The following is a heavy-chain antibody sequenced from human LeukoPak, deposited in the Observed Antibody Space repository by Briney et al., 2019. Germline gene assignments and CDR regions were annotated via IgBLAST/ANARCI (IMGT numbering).Heavy chain of an antibody. CDR2: IYSGGST. CDR1: GFTFSTYW. Sequence: GGSLRLSCAASGFTFSTYWMSWVRQAPGKGLEWVSVIYSGGSTYYADSVKGRFTISRDNSKNTLYLQMNSLRAEDTAVYYCAKDGWFGELLGVHYFDYWGQGTLVTVSS. D-gene: IGHD3-10*01. CDR3: AKDGWFGELLGVHYFDY. V-gene: IGHV3-23*03. J-gene: IGHJ4*02.